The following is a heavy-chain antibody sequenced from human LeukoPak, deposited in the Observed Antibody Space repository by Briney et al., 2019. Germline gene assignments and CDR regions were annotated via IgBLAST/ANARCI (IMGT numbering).Heavy chain of an antibody. CDR1: GFTFSSYG. D-gene: IGHD6-19*01. CDR2: IRYDGSNK. J-gene: IGHJ5*02. Sequence: GGSLRLSCAASGFTFSSYGMHWVRQAPCKGLEWVAFIRYDGSNKYYADSVKGRFTISRDNSKNTLYLQMNSLRAEDTAVYYCAKDLEIAVAGSNWFDPWGQGTLVTVSS. CDR3: AKDLEIAVAGSNWFDP. V-gene: IGHV3-30*02.